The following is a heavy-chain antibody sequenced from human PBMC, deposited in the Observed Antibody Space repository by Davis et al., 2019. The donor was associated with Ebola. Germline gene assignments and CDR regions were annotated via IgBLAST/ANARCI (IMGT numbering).Heavy chain of an antibody. CDR1: GYTFTSYG. V-gene: IGHV1-18*01. CDR2: ISAYNGNT. J-gene: IGHJ6*02. CDR3: ASGEPVAARPPYYYYGMDV. Sequence: ASVKLSCKASGYTFTSYGISWVRQAPGQGLEWMGWISAYNGNTNYAQKLQGRVTMTTDTSTSTAYMELRSLRSDDAAVYYCASGEPVAARPPYYYYGMDVWGQGTTVTVSS. D-gene: IGHD6-6*01.